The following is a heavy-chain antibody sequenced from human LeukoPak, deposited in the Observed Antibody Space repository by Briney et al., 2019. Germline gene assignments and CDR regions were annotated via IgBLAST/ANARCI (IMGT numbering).Heavy chain of an antibody. CDR1: GGTFSSYA. D-gene: IGHD4-23*01. J-gene: IGHJ4*02. CDR2: IIPIFGTA. V-gene: IGHV1-69*13. Sequence: SVKVSCKASGGTFSSYAISWVRQAPGQGLEWMGGIIPIFGTANYAQKFQGRVTITADESTSTAYMELSSLRSDDTAVYYCARVSDYDGYYFDYWGQGTLVTVSS. CDR3: ARVSDYDGYYFDY.